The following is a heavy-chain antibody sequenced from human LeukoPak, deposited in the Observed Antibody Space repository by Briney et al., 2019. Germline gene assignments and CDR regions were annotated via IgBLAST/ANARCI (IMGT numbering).Heavy chain of an antibody. J-gene: IGHJ4*02. Sequence: GGSLRLSCAASGFTFSSFALSWVRQAPGKGLEWVSGISGSGGSTFYADSVKGRFTISRDNSKSTLFLQMNSLRAEDTAVYYCARGILYPAFYFDYWGQGTLVTVSS. V-gene: IGHV3-23*01. D-gene: IGHD3-3*02. CDR1: GFTFSSFA. CDR3: ARGILYPAFYFDY. CDR2: ISGSGGST.